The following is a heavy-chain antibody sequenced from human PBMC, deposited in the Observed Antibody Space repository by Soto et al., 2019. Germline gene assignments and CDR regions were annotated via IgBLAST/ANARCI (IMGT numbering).Heavy chain of an antibody. V-gene: IGHV1-58*01. Sequence: SVKLSCKASGFTFTSSAVQWVRQARGQRLEWIGWIVVGSGNTNYAQKFQERVTITRDMSTSTAYMELSSLRSEDTAVYYCAALTVTMINNYFDYWGQGTLVTVSS. CDR3: AALTVTMINNYFDY. J-gene: IGHJ4*02. D-gene: IGHD3-22*01. CDR1: GFTFTSSA. CDR2: IVVGSGNT.